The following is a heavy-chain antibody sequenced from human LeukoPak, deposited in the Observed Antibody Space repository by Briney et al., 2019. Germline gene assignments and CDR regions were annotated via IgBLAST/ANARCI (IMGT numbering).Heavy chain of an antibody. CDR3: AREPYYDFWSGYSGGLNWFDP. CDR2: ISAYNGNT. Sequence: ASVKVSCKASGYTLTSYGISWVRQAPGQGLEWMGWISAYNGNTNYAQKLQGRVTMTTDTSTSTAYMELRSLRSEDTAVYYCAREPYYDFWSGYSGGLNWFDPWGQGTLVTVSS. CDR1: GYTLTSYG. D-gene: IGHD3-3*01. J-gene: IGHJ5*02. V-gene: IGHV1-18*01.